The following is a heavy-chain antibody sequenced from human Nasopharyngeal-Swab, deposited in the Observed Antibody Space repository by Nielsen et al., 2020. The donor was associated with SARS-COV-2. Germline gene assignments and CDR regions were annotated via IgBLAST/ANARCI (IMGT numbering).Heavy chain of an antibody. CDR2: ISYDGSNK. Sequence: GGSLRLSCAASGFTFSSYGMHWVRQAPGKGLEWVAAISYDGSNKYYADSVKGRFTISRDNSKNTLYLQMNSLRAEDTPVYYCAKDSVIFDYSRHWYFDLWGRGTLVTVSS. D-gene: IGHD3/OR15-3a*01. J-gene: IGHJ2*01. CDR1: GFTFSSYG. CDR3: AKDSVIFDYSRHWYFDL. V-gene: IGHV3-30*18.